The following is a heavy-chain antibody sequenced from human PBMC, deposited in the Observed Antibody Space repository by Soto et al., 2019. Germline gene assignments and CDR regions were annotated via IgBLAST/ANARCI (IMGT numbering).Heavy chain of an antibody. V-gene: IGHV1-18*01. J-gene: IGHJ5*02. Sequence: ASVKVSCKTSGYAFSNYGITWVRQAPGQPLEWLGWISLYSDGTNYAQKFQGRVSMTTDTSTTTAYMELRSLRSDDTAVYYCARVVPGAEAWFGPWGQGTLVTVS. CDR2: ISLYSDGT. CDR1: GYAFSNYG. D-gene: IGHD2-2*01. CDR3: ARVVPGAEAWFGP.